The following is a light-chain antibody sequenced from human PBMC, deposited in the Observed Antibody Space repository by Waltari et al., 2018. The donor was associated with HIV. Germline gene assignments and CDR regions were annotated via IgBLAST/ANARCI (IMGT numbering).Light chain of an antibody. CDR1: QNIYSY. J-gene: IGKJ4*01. Sequence: DIQLTQSPSFLSASIGDRVTITCRASQNIYSYLAWYQQKPGRAPQVLLYATSTLQSGVPSRFSGSGSGTEFALTITNLQPDDFATYYCQQVNGYPLTFGGGTKVEIK. CDR2: ATS. V-gene: IGKV1-9*01. CDR3: QQVNGYPLT.